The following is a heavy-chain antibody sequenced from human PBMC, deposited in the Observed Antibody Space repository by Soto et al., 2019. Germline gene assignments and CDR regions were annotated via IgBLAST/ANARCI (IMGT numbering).Heavy chain of an antibody. CDR3: ARTVVAAKFYFDY. CDR1: GDSISSSNYY. D-gene: IGHD2-15*01. CDR2: IFYSGST. J-gene: IGHJ4*02. Sequence: SETLSLTCTVSGDSISSSNYYWSWIRQHPGKGLEWIGYIFYSGSTYYNPSLRSRVTLSVDTSKNQFSLKVDSMTAADAAVYYCARTVVAAKFYFDYWGQGTLVTVSS. V-gene: IGHV4-31*03.